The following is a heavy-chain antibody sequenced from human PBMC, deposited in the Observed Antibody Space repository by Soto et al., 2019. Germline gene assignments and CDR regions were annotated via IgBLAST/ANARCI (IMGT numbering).Heavy chain of an antibody. Sequence: SETLSLTCTVSGCSISSYYWSWIRQPAGKGLEWIGRIYTSGSTNYNPSLKSRVTMSVDTSKNQFSLKLSSVTAADTAVYYCAREGVGYYDSSGYYLLSGYDYWGQGTLVTVSS. CDR3: AREGVGYYDSSGYYLLSGYDY. D-gene: IGHD3-22*01. J-gene: IGHJ4*02. CDR1: GCSISSYY. V-gene: IGHV4-4*07. CDR2: IYTSGST.